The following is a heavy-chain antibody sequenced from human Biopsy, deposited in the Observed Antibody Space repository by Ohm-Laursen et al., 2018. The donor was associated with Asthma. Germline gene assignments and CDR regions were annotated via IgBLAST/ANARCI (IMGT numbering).Heavy chain of an antibody. J-gene: IGHJ4*02. CDR3: ARKAGPCISRTCYSLDF. D-gene: IGHD2-2*01. V-gene: IGHV1-69*13. CDR2: INSVFGTT. CDR1: GGTFNTYV. Sequence: SVKVSCKSLGGTFNTYVIGWGRQAPGQGLEWMGGINSVFGTTTYPQKFQDRVTITADDSTSTVYMELSSLRSEDTAVYYCARKAGPCISRTCYSLDFWGQGTLVTVSS.